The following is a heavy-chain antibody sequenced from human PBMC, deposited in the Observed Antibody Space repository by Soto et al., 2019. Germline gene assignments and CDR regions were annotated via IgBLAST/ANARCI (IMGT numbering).Heavy chain of an antibody. CDR2: IIPIFGTA. V-gene: IGHV1-69*01. CDR1: GGTFSSYA. J-gene: IGHJ3*02. Sequence: QVQLVQSGAEVKKPGSSVKVSCKASGGTFSSYAISWVRQAPGQGLEWMGGIIPIFGTANYAQKFQGRVTITADESTSTGYVEVRSLRSEDTAVYYCAREVTMIVGDDAFDIWGQGTMVTVS. D-gene: IGHD3-22*01. CDR3: AREVTMIVGDDAFDI.